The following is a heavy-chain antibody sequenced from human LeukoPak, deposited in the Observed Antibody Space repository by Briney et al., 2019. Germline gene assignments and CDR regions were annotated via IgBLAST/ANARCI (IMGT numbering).Heavy chain of an antibody. Sequence: SETLSLTCTVSGGSISSYYWSWIRQPAGKGLEWIGRIYTSGSTNYNPSLKSRVTMSVDTSKNQFSLKLSSVTAADTAVYYCARVVRGYSYGSWYFDYWGQGTLVTVSS. J-gene: IGHJ4*02. CDR3: ARVVRGYSYGSWYFDY. CDR1: GGSISSYY. D-gene: IGHD5-18*01. CDR2: IYTSGST. V-gene: IGHV4-4*07.